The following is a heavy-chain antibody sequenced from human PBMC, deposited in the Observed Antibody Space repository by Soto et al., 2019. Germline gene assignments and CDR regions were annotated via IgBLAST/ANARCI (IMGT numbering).Heavy chain of an antibody. V-gene: IGHV3-48*01. CDR3: TRDPEALDY. J-gene: IGHJ4*02. Sequence: PGGSLRLSCAASGFTFSTYAMAWVRQAPGKGLEWVAYVSRGSPTMHYADSVKGRFTISRDNAKNSLYLQMNSLKADDTAVYYCTRDPEALDYWGQGTLVTVSS. CDR1: GFTFSTYA. CDR2: VSRGSPTM.